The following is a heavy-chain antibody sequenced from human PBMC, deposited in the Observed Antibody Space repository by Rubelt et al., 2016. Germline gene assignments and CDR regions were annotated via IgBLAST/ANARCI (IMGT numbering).Heavy chain of an antibody. CDR3: VVGGATFDY. V-gene: IGHV3-7*02. J-gene: IGHJ4*02. D-gene: IGHD1-26*01. CDR2: IKQDGSEK. CDR1: GFSFNRAW. Sequence: GGGLVKPGGSLRLSCAASGFSFNRAWMSWVRQAPGKGLEWVANIKQDGSEKYYVDSVKGRFTISRDNAKNSLYLQMSSLRAEDTAVYYCVVGGATFDYWGQGTLVTVSS.